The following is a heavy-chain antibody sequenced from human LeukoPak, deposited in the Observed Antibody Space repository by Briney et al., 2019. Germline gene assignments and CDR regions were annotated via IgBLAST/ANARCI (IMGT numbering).Heavy chain of an antibody. J-gene: IGHJ6*02. CDR2: IKQDGSEK. D-gene: IGHD3-10*01. Sequence: GGSLRLSCAASGFTFSSYWMSWVRQAPGKGLEWVANIKQDGSEKYYVDSVKGRFTISRDNAKNSLYLQMSSLGAEDTAVYYCARDYYGSGTGYYYYGMDVWGQGTTVTVSS. CDR1: GFTFSSYW. V-gene: IGHV3-7*01. CDR3: ARDYYGSGTGYYYYGMDV.